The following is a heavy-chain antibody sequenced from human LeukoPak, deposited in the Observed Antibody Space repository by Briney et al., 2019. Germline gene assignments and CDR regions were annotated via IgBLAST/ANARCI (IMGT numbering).Heavy chain of an antibody. D-gene: IGHD3-10*01. CDR2: IKTDGRTT. CDR1: GFTFSSYW. J-gene: IGHJ3*02. CDR3: ARGSYYAFDM. Sequence: GGSLRLSCAASGFTFSSYWMHWVRQAPGKGLVWVSYIKTDGRTTTYADSVKGRFTISRDNAKNTLYLQMNSLRAEDTATYYCARGSYYAFDMWGQGTMVTVSS. V-gene: IGHV3-74*01.